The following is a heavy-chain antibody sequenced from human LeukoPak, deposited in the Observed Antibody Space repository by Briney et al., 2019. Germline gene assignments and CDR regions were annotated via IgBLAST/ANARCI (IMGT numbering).Heavy chain of an antibody. V-gene: IGHV1-69*13. J-gene: IGHJ4*02. CDR1: GGTFSSYA. CDR2: IIPIFGTA. CDR3: AFSYGSWSPIPLYYFDY. Sequence: ASVKVSCKASGGTFSSYAISWVRQAPGQGLEWMGGIIPIFGTANYAQKFQGRVTITADESTSTAYMELSSLRSEDTAVYYCAFSYGSWSPIPLYYFDYWGQGTLVTVSS. D-gene: IGHD3-10*01.